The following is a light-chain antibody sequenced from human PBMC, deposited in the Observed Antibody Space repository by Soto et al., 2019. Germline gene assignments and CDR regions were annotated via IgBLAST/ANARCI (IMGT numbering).Light chain of an antibody. Sequence: QSALTQPASVSGSPGQSITISCTGTNSDVGVYNYVSWYQHHPGKAPKLMIYDVSNRPSGVSNRFSGSKSGNTASLTISGLQPEDEADYYCSSYSRTSSVFGTGTKLTVL. J-gene: IGLJ1*01. CDR3: SSYSRTSSV. CDR1: NSDVGVYNY. V-gene: IGLV2-14*03. CDR2: DVS.